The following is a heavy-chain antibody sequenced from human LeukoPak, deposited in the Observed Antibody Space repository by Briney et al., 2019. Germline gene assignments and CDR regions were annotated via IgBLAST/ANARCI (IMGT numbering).Heavy chain of an antibody. CDR1: GFTFSSYA. CDR2: ISYDGSNK. V-gene: IGHV3-30-3*01. D-gene: IGHD3-3*01. J-gene: IGHJ3*02. Sequence: GRSLRLSCAASGFTFSSYAMHWVRQAPGKGLEWVAVISYDGSNKYYADSVKGRFTISRDNSKNTLYPQMNSLRAEDTAVYYCARGPYYDFWSDTNDAFDIWGQGTMVTVSS. CDR3: ARGPYYDFWSDTNDAFDI.